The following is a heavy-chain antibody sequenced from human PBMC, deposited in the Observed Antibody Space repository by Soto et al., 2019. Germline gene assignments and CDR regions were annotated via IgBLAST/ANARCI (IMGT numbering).Heavy chain of an antibody. Sequence: SVKVSCKASGYTFTSYAMHWVRQAPGQGLEWMGRIISIIGKANYAQKFQGRVTITADKSTSTAYMELSSLRSEDTAVYYCARDKDYAPAFYIWGQGTMVTVSS. CDR1: GYTFTSYA. D-gene: IGHD2-2*01. V-gene: IGHV1-69*04. CDR2: IISIIGKA. CDR3: ARDKDYAPAFYI. J-gene: IGHJ3*02.